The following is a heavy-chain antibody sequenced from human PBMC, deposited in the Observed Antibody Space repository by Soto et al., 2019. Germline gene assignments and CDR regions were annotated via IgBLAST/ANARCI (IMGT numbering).Heavy chain of an antibody. D-gene: IGHD5-12*01. J-gene: IGHJ3*02. V-gene: IGHV4-59*01. CDR1: GGSISSYY. Sequence: PLETLSLTCTVSGGSISSYYWSWIRQPPGKGLEWIGYIYYSGSTNYNPSLKSRVTISVDTSKNQFSLKLSSVTAADTAVYYCARGHIVATLAFDIWGQGTMVT. CDR2: IYYSGST. CDR3: ARGHIVATLAFDI.